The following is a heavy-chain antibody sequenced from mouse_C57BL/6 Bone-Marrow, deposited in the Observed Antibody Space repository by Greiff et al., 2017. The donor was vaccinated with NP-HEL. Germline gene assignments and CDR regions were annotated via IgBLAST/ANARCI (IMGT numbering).Heavy chain of an antibody. V-gene: IGHV5-12*01. CDR3: ARYYDYDWDYFDY. CDR2: ISNGGGST. CDR1: GFTFSDYY. J-gene: IGHJ2*01. Sequence: EVHLVESGGGLVQPGGSLKLSCAASGFTFSDYYMYWVRQTPEKRLEWVAYISNGGGSTYYPDTVKGRFTISRDNAKNTLYLQMSRLKSEDTAMYYCARYYDYDWDYFDYWGQGTTLTVSS. D-gene: IGHD2-4*01.